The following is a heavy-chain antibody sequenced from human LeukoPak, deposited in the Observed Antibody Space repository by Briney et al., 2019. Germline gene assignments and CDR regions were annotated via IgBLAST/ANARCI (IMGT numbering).Heavy chain of an antibody. CDR3: ARGGGLDV. Sequence: GALRPLCGAFGFTFHCYLVKWARPGPGKGLEWVASINHNGNVNYYVDSVKGRFTISRDNAKNSLYLQMSNLRAEDTAVYFCARGGGLDVWGQGATVTVSS. J-gene: IGHJ6*02. D-gene: IGHD3-16*01. CDR2: INHNGNVN. V-gene: IGHV3-7*03. CDR1: GFTFHCYL.